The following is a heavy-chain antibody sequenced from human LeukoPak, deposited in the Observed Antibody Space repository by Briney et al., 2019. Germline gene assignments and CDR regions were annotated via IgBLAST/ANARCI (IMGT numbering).Heavy chain of an antibody. D-gene: IGHD2-2*01. CDR2: ISSSSSYI. Sequence: PGGSLRLSCAASGFTFSSYSMNWVRQAPGKGLEWVSSISSSSSYIYYADSAKGRFTISRDNAKNSLYLQMNSLRAEDTAVYYCASTLYCSSTSCSGPYNWFDPWGQGTLVTVSS. CDR1: GFTFSSYS. J-gene: IGHJ5*02. CDR3: ASTLYCSSTSCSGPYNWFDP. V-gene: IGHV3-21*01.